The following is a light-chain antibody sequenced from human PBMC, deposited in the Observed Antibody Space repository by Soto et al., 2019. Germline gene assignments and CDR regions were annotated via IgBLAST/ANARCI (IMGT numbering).Light chain of an antibody. Sequence: QSALTQPASVSGSPGQSITISCTGTSSDVGAYDSVSWYQQYPGRAPKLMIHQVNNRPSGVSNRFSGSKSGNSASLTISGLQAEDEADYYCSSFTTSSTYVVGAGTKVTV. CDR2: QVN. CDR1: SSDVGAYDS. CDR3: SSFTTSSTYV. V-gene: IGLV2-14*01. J-gene: IGLJ1*01.